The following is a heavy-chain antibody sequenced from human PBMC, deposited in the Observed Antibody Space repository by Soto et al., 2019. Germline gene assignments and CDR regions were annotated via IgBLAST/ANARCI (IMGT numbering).Heavy chain of an antibody. D-gene: IGHD5-18*01. CDR2: ITSSSTYI. CDR1: GFTFRAYS. Sequence: GGSLRLSCVASGFTFRAYSMSWVRLAPGQGLEWVSSITSSSTYIYYTRSVEGRFTISRDDAKNSLHLQMNSLRAEDTAVYYRARDLLEGYGHARQPDYWGQGTLVTVSS. V-gene: IGHV3-21*06. J-gene: IGHJ4*02. CDR3: ARDLLEGYGHARQPDY.